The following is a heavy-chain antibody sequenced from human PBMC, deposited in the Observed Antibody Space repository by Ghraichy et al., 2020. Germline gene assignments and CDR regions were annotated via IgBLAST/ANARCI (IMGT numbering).Heavy chain of an antibody. Sequence: SDTLSLTCTVSGGSISSDTSYWSWIRQPPGKGLEWLGYIYYNGSTYYNPSLKSRVTISVDTSKNQFSLKLNSVTAADTAVYYCARDLASSSSVDDAFDIWGQGTMVTVSS. V-gene: IGHV4-30-4*02. CDR3: ARDLASSSSVDDAFDI. CDR2: IYYNGST. CDR1: GGSISSDTSY. D-gene: IGHD6-6*01. J-gene: IGHJ3*02.